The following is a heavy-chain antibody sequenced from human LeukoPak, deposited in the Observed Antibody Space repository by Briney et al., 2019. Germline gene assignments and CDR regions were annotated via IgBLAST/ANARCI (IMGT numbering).Heavy chain of an antibody. CDR2: ISSSSCYT. CDR1: GFTFSDYY. CDR3: ARVDEGRNGVTVGY. D-gene: IGHD2-8*01. Sequence: GGSERPSCAASGFTFSDYYMSWIRQAPGKGLEWASYISSSSCYTNYADSVKGRFTISRDNAKNSLYLQMNSLRAEDTAVYYCARVDEGRNGVTVGYWGEGTRDPLSS. J-gene: IGHJ1*01. V-gene: IGHV3-11*06.